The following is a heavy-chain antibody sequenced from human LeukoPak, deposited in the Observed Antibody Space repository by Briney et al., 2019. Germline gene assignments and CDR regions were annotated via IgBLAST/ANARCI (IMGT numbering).Heavy chain of an antibody. V-gene: IGHV4-59*01. Sequence: SETLSLTCTVSGGSISSYYWTWIRQPPGKGLEWIGYIYDSGTTNYNPSLKSRVTISVDTSKNQFSLKLSSVTAADTAVYYCTRGSIAYYYMDVWGKGTTVTISS. CDR1: GGSISSYY. CDR3: TRGSIAYYYMDV. D-gene: IGHD3-22*01. CDR2: IYDSGTT. J-gene: IGHJ6*03.